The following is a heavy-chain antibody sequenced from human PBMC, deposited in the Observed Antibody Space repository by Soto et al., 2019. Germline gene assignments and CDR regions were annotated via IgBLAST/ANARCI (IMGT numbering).Heavy chain of an antibody. J-gene: IGHJ4*02. CDR3: AKGVRHIGYDHASDY. CDR2: ISGSGDST. CDR1: GFTFSSYT. D-gene: IGHD5-12*01. Sequence: EVQLLESGGDLIQPGGSLRLSCAASGFTFSSYTMTWVRQAPGKGLEWVATISGSGDSTYYADSVKGRFTISRDNSKNTLYLHMDSLRVEDTAVYYCAKGVRHIGYDHASDYWGQGTLVTVSS. V-gene: IGHV3-23*01.